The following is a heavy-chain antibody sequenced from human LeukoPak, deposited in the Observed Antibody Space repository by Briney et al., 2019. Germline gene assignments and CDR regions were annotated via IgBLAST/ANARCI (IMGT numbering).Heavy chain of an antibody. Sequence: PSGTLSLTCSVSGYSISSGYYWGWIRQPPGKGLEWIGNVYHSGTTYYNPSLKSRVTISVDTSKNQFSLKLSSVTAADTAVYYCARPTDLYYDFGGVQAFDIWGQGTMVTVS. CDR1: GYSISSGYY. J-gene: IGHJ3*02. V-gene: IGHV4-38-2*02. CDR2: VYHSGTT. D-gene: IGHD3-3*01. CDR3: ARPTDLYYDFGGVQAFDI.